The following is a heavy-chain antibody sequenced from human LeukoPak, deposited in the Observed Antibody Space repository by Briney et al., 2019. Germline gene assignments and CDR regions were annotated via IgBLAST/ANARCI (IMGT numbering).Heavy chain of an antibody. D-gene: IGHD3-22*01. J-gene: IGHJ6*02. V-gene: IGHV1-69*13. CDR1: GYTFTSYD. CDR3: ARDLLGDYYDSSGYSDV. CDR2: IIPIFGTA. Sequence: ASVKVSCKASGYTFTSYDINWVRQAPGQGLEWMGGIIPIFGTANYAQKFQGRVTITADESTSTAYMELSSLRSEDTAVYYCARDLLGDYYDSSGYSDVWGQGTTVTVSS.